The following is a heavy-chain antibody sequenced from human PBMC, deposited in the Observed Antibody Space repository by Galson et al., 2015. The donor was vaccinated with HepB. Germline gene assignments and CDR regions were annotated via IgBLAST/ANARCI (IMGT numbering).Heavy chain of an antibody. CDR1: GLTFSSYS. J-gene: IGHJ4*02. CDR3: ARAPGDDGYSFAY. CDR2: ISSSSSTI. D-gene: IGHD5-24*01. V-gene: IGHV3-48*01. Sequence: SLRLSCPASGLTFSSYSMNWVRQAPGKGLEWVSYISSSSSTIYYADSVKGRFTISRDNAKNSLYLQMNSLRAGDTAVYYCARAPGDDGYSFAYWGQGTRVAVSA.